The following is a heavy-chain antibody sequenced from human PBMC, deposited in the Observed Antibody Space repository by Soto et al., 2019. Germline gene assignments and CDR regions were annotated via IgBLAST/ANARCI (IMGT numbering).Heavy chain of an antibody. D-gene: IGHD6-25*01. CDR3: ARAYLRIEAGNSAVADAFAI. J-gene: IGHJ3*02. Sequence: QVRLVQSGAEVKKPGASVKVSCKASGDTLSSHAISWVRQAPGQGLGWMGAIIPIVDTANIAQRFQGSVSMTSDASTGTVYMELSGLRSEDTAVYYCARAYLRIEAGNSAVADAFAIWGQGTMVTVSS. V-gene: IGHV1-69*01. CDR2: IIPIVDTA. CDR1: GDTLSSHA.